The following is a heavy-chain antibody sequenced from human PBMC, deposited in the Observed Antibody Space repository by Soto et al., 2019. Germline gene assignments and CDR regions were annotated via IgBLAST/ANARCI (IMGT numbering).Heavy chain of an antibody. CDR2: IIPIFGTA. V-gene: IGHV1-69*06. J-gene: IGHJ6*02. Sequence: QVQLVQSGAEVKKPGSSVKVSCKASGGTFSSYAISWVRQAPGQGLEWMGGIIPIFGTANYAQKFQGRVTITADKSTSTAYMELSSLRSEDTAVYYCASYEYSYSRYYYGMDVWGQGTTVTVSS. CDR1: GGTFSSYA. CDR3: ASYEYSYSRYYYGMDV. D-gene: IGHD5-18*01.